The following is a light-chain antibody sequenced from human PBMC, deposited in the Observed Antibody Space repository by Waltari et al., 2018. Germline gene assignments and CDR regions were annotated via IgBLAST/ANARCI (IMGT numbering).Light chain of an antibody. Sequence: ELVLTQSPGTLSLSPGERATLACRASQSVSRSLAWYQQKPGQAPRLLIYGASSRATGGPDRFSGSGSGTDVSLTISRLEPEDFSVYYCQHYVRVPVSFGQGTKVEIK. CDR1: QSVSRS. CDR3: QHYVRVPVS. J-gene: IGKJ1*01. V-gene: IGKV3-20*01. CDR2: GAS.